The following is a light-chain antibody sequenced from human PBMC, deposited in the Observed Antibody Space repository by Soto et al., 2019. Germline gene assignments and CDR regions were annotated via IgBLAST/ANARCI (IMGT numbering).Light chain of an antibody. CDR3: QQYDKYST. CDR2: DAS. V-gene: IGKV3-11*01. Sequence: EIVLTQSPATLSLSPGERATLSCRASQSVSSYLAWYQQKPGQAPRLLIYDASNRATGIPARFSGSGSGTEFTLTVTRLQPDDFATYFCQQYDKYSTFGHGTKVDVK. CDR1: QSVSSY. J-gene: IGKJ1*01.